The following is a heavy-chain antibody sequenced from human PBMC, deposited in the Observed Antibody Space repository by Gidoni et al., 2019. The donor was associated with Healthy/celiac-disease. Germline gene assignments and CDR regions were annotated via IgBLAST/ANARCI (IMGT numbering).Heavy chain of an antibody. J-gene: IGHJ4*02. CDR2: ISSNGGST. CDR1: GFTFSSYA. CDR3: ETYGSGSSYYFDY. Sequence: EVQLVESGGGLVQPGGSLRLSCSASGFTFSSYAMHWVRQVPGKGLEYVSAISSNGGSTYYADSVKGRFTISRDNSKNTLYLQMSSLRAEDTAVYYCETYGSGSSYYFDYWGQGTLVTVSS. V-gene: IGHV3-64D*06. D-gene: IGHD3-10*01.